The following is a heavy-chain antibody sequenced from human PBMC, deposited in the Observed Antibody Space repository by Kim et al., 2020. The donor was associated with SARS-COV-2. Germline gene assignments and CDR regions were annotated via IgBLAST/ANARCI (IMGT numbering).Heavy chain of an antibody. V-gene: IGHV3-21*01. CDR3: ATAKQLAVN. Sequence: SYIYYADSVKGRFTISRDNAKNSLYLQMNSLRAEDTAVYYCATAKQLAVNWGQGTLVTVSS. J-gene: IGHJ4*02. D-gene: IGHD6-13*01. CDR2: SYI.